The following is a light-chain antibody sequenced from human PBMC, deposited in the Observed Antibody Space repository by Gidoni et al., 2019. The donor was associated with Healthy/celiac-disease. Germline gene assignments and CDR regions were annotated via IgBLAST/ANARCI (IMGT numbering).Light chain of an antibody. J-gene: IGLJ1*01. Sequence: PGQKVTISCSGSSSNIGNNYVSWYQQLPGTAPKLLIYENNKRPSGIPDRFSGSKSGTSATLGITGLQTGDEADYYCGTWDSSLSAFYVFGTGTKVTVL. CDR2: ENN. CDR1: SSNIGNNY. CDR3: GTWDSSLSAFYV. V-gene: IGLV1-51*02.